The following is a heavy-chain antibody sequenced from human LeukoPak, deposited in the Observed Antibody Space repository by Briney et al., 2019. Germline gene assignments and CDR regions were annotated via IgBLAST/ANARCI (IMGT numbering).Heavy chain of an antibody. CDR3: ARETTYYYDSSGYYFDAFDI. V-gene: IGHV4-38-2*02. CDR2: IYHSGTT. Sequence: PSETLPLTCAVSNYSITSGYFWGWIRQPPGKGLEWIASIYHSGTTYYNPSLRNRVTLFVDTSKNQFSLKLSSVTAADTAVYYCARETTYYYDSSGYYFDAFDIWGQGTMVTVSS. D-gene: IGHD3-22*01. CDR1: NYSITSGYF. J-gene: IGHJ3*02.